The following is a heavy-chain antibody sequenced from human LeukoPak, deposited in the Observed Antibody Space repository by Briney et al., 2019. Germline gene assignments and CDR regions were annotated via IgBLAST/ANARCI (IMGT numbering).Heavy chain of an antibody. CDR1: GFTFSSYS. CDR2: ISSDSRTI. J-gene: IGHJ4*02. Sequence: GGCLRLSCAASGFTFSSYSMNWVRPAPGKGLEWVSYISSDSRTIYYADSVKGRFTISRDNSKNTLYLQMNSLRAEDTAVYYCARDRGSGWYDYWGQGTLVTVSS. CDR3: ARDRGSGWYDY. D-gene: IGHD6-19*01. V-gene: IGHV3-48*01.